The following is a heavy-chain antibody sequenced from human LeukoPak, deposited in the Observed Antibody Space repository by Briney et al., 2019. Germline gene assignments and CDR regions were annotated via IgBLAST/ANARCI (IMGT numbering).Heavy chain of an antibody. CDR2: IYYSGST. D-gene: IGHD6-13*01. CDR3: KAAAGTDY. J-gene: IGHJ4*02. Sequence: PSETLSLTCTVSGGSISSSSYYWGWIRQPPGKGLEWIGSIYYSGSTYYNPSPKSRVTISVDTSKNQFSLKLSSVTAADTAVYYCKAAAGTDYWGQGTLVTVSS. CDR1: GGSISSSSYY. V-gene: IGHV4-39*01.